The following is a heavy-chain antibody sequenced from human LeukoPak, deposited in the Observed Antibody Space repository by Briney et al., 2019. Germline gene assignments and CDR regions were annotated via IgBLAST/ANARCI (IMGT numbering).Heavy chain of an antibody. CDR3: ARWTRTGATGSLDY. CDR1: GYNFRNYG. D-gene: IGHD1-26*01. J-gene: IGHJ4*02. V-gene: IGHV1-18*01. CDR2: ISAYNRNT. Sequence: GASVKVSCKASGYNFRNYGITWVRQAPGQGLEWMGWISAYNRNTQFGQNFQGRVTMTTDTSTNTAYMELRSLTSDDTAVYYCARWTRTGATGSLDYCGQGTLVTVSS.